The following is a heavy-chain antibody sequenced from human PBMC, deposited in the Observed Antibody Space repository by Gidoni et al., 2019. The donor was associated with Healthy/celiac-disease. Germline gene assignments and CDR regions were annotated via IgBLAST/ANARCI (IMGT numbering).Heavy chain of an antibody. D-gene: IGHD5-12*01. Sequence: AQLQESGPGLVKPSETLSLTCPVPGGSISSYYWIWIRQPPGKGLEWIGYIYYSGSTNYNPSLKSRVTISVDTSKNQFSLKLSSVTAADTAVYYCAREMATMFDAFDIWGQGTMVTVSS. V-gene: IGHV4-59*01. CDR1: GGSISSYY. CDR2: IYYSGST. CDR3: AREMATMFDAFDI. J-gene: IGHJ3*02.